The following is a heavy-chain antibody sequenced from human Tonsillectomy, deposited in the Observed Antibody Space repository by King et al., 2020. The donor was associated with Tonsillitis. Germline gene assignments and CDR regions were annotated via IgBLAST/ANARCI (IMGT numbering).Heavy chain of an antibody. Sequence: QLQESGPGLVKASETLSLTCTVSGYSIRSGYFWAWIRQPPGRGLQWLASIYDTGKTYYSQSLKSRVTISVDTSKHHFSLNLTSVTAADTGVYYCVSLGYGLQWPDYWGQGTLVTVSS. D-gene: IGHD3-16*01. CDR2: IYDTGKT. CDR1: GYSIRSGYF. CDR3: VSLGYGLQWPDY. J-gene: IGHJ4*02. V-gene: IGHV4-38-2*02.